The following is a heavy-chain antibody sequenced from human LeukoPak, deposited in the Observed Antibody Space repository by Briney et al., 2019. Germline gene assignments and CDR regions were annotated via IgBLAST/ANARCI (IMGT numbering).Heavy chain of an antibody. CDR3: ASTNQPGYCSSTSCYTSHEYFQH. D-gene: IGHD2-2*02. V-gene: IGHV4-34*01. J-gene: IGHJ1*01. CDR2: INHSGST. Sequence: SETLSLTCAVYGGSFSGYYWSWIRQPPGKGLEWIGEINHSGSTNYNPSLKSRVTISVDTSKNQLSLKLSSVTAADTAVYYCASTNQPGYCSSTSCYTSHEYFQHWGQRTLVTVSS. CDR1: GGSFSGYY.